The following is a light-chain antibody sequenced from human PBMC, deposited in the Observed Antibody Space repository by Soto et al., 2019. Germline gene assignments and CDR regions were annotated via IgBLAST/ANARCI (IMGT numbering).Light chain of an antibody. CDR2: GVN. CDR3: ASYTSTTTLVV. Sequence: QSALTQPASVSGSPGQSITISCTGTSSDIGRYNYVSWYQQHPGKAPRLVISGVNKGPSGISNRFSGSKSGNTSSLTISGLQADDEAIYYCASYTSTTTLVVFGGGTQLTVL. V-gene: IGLV2-14*01. CDR1: SSDIGRYNY. J-gene: IGLJ7*01.